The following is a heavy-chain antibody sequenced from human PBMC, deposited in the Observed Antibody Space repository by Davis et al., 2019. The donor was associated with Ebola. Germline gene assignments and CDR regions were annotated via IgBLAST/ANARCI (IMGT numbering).Heavy chain of an antibody. D-gene: IGHD1-26*01. Sequence: GESLKISCAASGFTFSSYSMSWVRQAPGKGLEWVSAISGSGGSTYYADSVKGRFTISRDNSKNTLYLQMNSLKTEDTAVYYCTIEWELLPPYYFDYWGQGTLVTVSS. CDR1: GFTFSSYS. V-gene: IGHV3-23*01. CDR2: ISGSGGST. J-gene: IGHJ4*02. CDR3: TIEWELLPPYYFDY.